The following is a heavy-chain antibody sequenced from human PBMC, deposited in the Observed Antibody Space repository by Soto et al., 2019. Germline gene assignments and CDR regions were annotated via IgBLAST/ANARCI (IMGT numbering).Heavy chain of an antibody. J-gene: IGHJ4*02. Sequence: LKLSCKASGYSFSSYWIGWVRQLPGKGLEWMGIIYPSGSDTRYSPSFRGQVIISADRSISTAYLQWSSLKASDTGTYYCARRVGSSWRYFDSWGQGTLVTVSS. CDR2: IYPSGSDT. CDR3: ARRVGSSWRYFDS. CDR1: GYSFSSYW. V-gene: IGHV5-51*01. D-gene: IGHD6-13*01.